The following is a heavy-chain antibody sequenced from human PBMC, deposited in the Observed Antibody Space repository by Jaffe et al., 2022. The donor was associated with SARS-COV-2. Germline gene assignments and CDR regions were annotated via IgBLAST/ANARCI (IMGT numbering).Heavy chain of an antibody. CDR1: GFTVSSNY. CDR3: VGSVGYATFEN. V-gene: IGHV3-53*01. J-gene: IGHJ4*02. D-gene: IGHD2-8*02. CDR2: IYSGGWT. Sequence: EVQLVESGGGLIQPGGSLRLSCAVSGFTVSSNYMSWVRQDPGKGLEWVSVIYSGGWTYYADSVKGRFTISRDNSKNTLYLQLNSLRAEDTAVYYCVGSVGYATFENWGQGTLVTVSS.